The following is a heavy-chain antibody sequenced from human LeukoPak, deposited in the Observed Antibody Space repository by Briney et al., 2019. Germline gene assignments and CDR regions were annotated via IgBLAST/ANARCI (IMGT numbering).Heavy chain of an antibody. CDR1: GFTFSSYW. J-gene: IGHJ6*03. V-gene: IGHV3-7*01. Sequence: GGSLRLSCAASGFTFSSYWMTWVRQAPGKGLEWVANINEDGSEKYYADSVKGRFTISRDNAKNSLYLQMNSLRAEDTAVYYCARFGPHFYGDYLGYYYMDVWGKGTTVTVSS. CDR3: ARFGPHFYGDYLGYYYMDV. D-gene: IGHD4-17*01. CDR2: INEDGSEK.